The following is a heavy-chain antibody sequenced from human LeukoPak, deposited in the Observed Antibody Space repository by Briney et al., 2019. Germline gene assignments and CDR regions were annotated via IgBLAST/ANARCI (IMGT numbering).Heavy chain of an antibody. J-gene: IGHJ4*02. CDR3: ARERVLRV. CDR2: ISSSSSYT. V-gene: IGHV3-11*05. CDR1: GFTFSDYY. D-gene: IGHD3-16*01. Sequence: PGGSLRLSCAASGFTFSDYYMTWIRQAPGKGLEWVSYISSSSSYTNYAASVRGRFTVSRDNAKNSLYLQMNSLRAEDMAVYYCARERVLRVWGQGTLVTVSS.